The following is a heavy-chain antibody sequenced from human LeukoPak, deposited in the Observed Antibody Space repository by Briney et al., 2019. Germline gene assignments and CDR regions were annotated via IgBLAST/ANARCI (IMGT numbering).Heavy chain of an antibody. D-gene: IGHD3-9*01. V-gene: IGHV1-69*05. Sequence: ASVKVSCKASGGTFSSYAISWVRQAPGLGLDWMGRIIPIFGTANYAQKFQGRVTITTDESTSTAYMELSSLRSEDTAVYYCARGSLRYFDWFIDYWGQGTLVTVSS. CDR3: ARGSLRYFDWFIDY. CDR2: IIPIFGTA. CDR1: GGTFSSYA. J-gene: IGHJ4*02.